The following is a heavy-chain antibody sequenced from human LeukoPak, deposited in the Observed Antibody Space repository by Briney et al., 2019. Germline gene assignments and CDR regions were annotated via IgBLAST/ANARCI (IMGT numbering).Heavy chain of an antibody. V-gene: IGHV3-23*01. CDR1: GFTFSSYA. Sequence: PGGSLRLSCAASGFTFSSYAMSWVRQAPGEGLEWVSTISGSGGYTYYPDSVKGRFTISRDNSKNTLYLQMNTLRAEDTAVYYCAKGDCSSSSCYVFDYWGQGTLVTVSS. CDR3: AKGDCSSSSCYVFDY. CDR2: ISGSGGYT. J-gene: IGHJ4*02. D-gene: IGHD2-2*01.